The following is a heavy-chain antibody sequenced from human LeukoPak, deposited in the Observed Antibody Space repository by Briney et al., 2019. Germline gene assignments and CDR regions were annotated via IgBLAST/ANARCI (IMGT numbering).Heavy chain of an antibody. V-gene: IGHV1-18*01. CDR1: GYSFTNYV. CDR3: ARGMGYNYYYMDV. CDR2: ISAYNGNT. Sequence: ASVKVSCKASGYSFTNYVIISWVRQAPGQGLEWMGWISAYNGNTEYVQNLQGRVTMTTYTPTRTAYMELRSLRFDDTAVYYCARGMGYNYYYMDVWGKGTTVTVSS. D-gene: IGHD2-8*01. J-gene: IGHJ6*03.